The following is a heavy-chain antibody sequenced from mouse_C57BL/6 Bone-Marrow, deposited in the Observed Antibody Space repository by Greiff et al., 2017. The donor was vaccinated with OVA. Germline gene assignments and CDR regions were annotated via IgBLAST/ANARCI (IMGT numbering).Heavy chain of an antibody. CDR2: IYPGGGYT. Sequence: QVTLKVSGAELVRPGTSVKMSCKASGYTFTNYWIGWAKQRPGHGLEWIGDIYPGGGYTNYNEKFKGKATLTADKSSSTAYMQFSSLTSEDSAIYYCARFGWLLRGWAMDYWGQGTSVTVSS. CDR3: ARFGWLLRGWAMDY. J-gene: IGHJ4*01. D-gene: IGHD2-3*01. V-gene: IGHV1-63*01. CDR1: GYTFTNYW.